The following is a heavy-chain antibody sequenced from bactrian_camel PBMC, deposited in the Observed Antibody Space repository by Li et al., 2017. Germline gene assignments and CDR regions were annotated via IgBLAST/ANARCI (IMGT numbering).Heavy chain of an antibody. Sequence: HVQLVESGGGLVQPGGSLRLSCVPSGFTFSDAYMSWVRQAPGKEREGVAAIDSDGIASYADSVKGRFTISKDNAKNTLYLQMDNLQPEDTAVYYCAARPVNTRACVAGGRYEFGYWGQGTQVTVS. CDR2: IDSDGIA. V-gene: IGHV3S26*01. J-gene: IGHJ4*01. D-gene: IGHD1*01. CDR3: AARPVNTRACVAGGRYEFGY. CDR1: GFTFSDAY.